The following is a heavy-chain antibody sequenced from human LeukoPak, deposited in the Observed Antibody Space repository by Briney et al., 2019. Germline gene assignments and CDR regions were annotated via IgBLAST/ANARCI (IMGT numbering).Heavy chain of an antibody. Sequence: GGSLRLSCAASGFTFSSYWVSWVRQAPGKGREWVANIKQDGSEKYYVDSVKGRFTISRDNAKNSLYLQMNSLRAEDTAVYYRARDRDEQWLVPSWFDPWGQGTLVTVSS. D-gene: IGHD6-19*01. J-gene: IGHJ5*02. CDR3: ARDRDEQWLVPSWFDP. CDR2: IKQDGSEK. CDR1: GFTFSSYW. V-gene: IGHV3-7*01.